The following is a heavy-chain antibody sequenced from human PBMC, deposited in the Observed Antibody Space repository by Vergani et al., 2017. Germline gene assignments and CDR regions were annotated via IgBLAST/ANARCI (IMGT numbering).Heavy chain of an antibody. V-gene: IGHV1-46*03. CDR1: GYTFTSYY. D-gene: IGHD5-18*01. CDR2: INPSGGST. CDR3: ARVGIHELPDH. Sequence: QVQLVQSGAEVKKPGASVKVSCKASGYTFTSYYMHWVRQAPGQGLEWMGIINPSGGSTSYAQKFQGRVTMTRDTSTRTVYMELSSLRSEDTAVYYCARVGIHELPDHWGQGTLVTVSS. J-gene: IGHJ4*02.